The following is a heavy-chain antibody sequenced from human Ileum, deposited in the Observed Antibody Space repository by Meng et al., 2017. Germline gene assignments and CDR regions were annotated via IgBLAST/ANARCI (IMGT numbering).Heavy chain of an antibody. Sequence: GGSLRLSCAASAFTFSEYSMHWVRQTPGKGLEYVSAISGSGADTFYADSVKGRFTISRDNSMNTLYLQMGSLRADDMAVYFCARVGPATAYDYWGQGTLVTVSS. V-gene: IGHV3-64*02. J-gene: IGHJ4*02. CDR1: AFTFSEYS. D-gene: IGHD2-21*02. CDR2: ISGSGADT. CDR3: ARVGPATAYDY.